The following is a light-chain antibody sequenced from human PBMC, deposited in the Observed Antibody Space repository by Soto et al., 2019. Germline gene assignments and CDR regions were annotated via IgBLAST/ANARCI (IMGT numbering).Light chain of an antibody. CDR2: GAS. CDR3: QQYHSSPRT. J-gene: IGKJ1*01. CDR1: QSVNSNY. Sequence: EIVLTQSPGTLSLSPGERATLSCRASQSVNSNYLAWYQQKPGQGPRLLMYGASSRATGIPARFSGSGSGTDFTLTISRLEPEDFAVYYCQQYHSSPRTFGQGTKVEIK. V-gene: IGKV3-20*01.